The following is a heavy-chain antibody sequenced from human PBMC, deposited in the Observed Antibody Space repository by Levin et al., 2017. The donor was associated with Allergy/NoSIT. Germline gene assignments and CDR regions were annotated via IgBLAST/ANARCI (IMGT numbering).Heavy chain of an antibody. CDR2: ITSNGNNI. CDR1: GFTFNTYG. V-gene: IGHV3-30*18. CDR3: AKAAVAD. J-gene: IGHJ4*02. Sequence: RAGGSLRLSCSASGFTFNTYGMHWVRQAPGKGLEWVALITSNGNNIYYADSVRGRFTISRDDYRDTLYLQMNSLRPDDTAVYYCAKAAVADWGQGTLVTVSS. D-gene: IGHD6-19*01.